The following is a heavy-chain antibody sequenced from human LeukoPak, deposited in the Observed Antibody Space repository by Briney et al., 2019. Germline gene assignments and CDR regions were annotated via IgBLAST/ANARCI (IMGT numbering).Heavy chain of an antibody. Sequence: GESLKISCYGSGYSFTNSWIGWVRQMPGKGLEWMGIIYPGDSDTRYSPSFQGQVTISVDKSISTAYLQWSSLKASDTAMYYCARHAVRDGYNRHNDYWGQGTLVTVSS. D-gene: IGHD5-24*01. CDR1: GYSFTNSW. CDR2: IYPGDSDT. V-gene: IGHV5-51*01. J-gene: IGHJ4*02. CDR3: ARHAVRDGYNRHNDY.